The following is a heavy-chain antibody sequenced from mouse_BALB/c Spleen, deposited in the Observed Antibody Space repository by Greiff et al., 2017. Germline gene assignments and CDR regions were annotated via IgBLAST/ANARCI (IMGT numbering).Heavy chain of an antibody. CDR1: GFTFSDYY. V-gene: IGHV5-4*02. D-gene: IGHD1-1*01. CDR2: ISDGGSYT. Sequence: EVMLVESGGGLVKPGGSLKLSCAASGFTFSDYYMYWVRQTPEKRLEWVATISDGGSYTYYPDSVKGRFTISRDNAKNNLYLQMSSLKSEDTAMYYCARDQDYYGSSWFAYWGQGTLVTVSA. J-gene: IGHJ3*01. CDR3: ARDQDYYGSSWFAY.